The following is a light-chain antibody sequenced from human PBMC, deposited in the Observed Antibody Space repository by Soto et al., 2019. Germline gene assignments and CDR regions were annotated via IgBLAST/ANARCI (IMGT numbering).Light chain of an antibody. J-gene: IGLJ1*01. CDR1: SGDVGTYNL. Sequence: QSALTQPASVSGSPGQSITISCTGSSGDVGTYNLVSWYQQHPGRAPKLIIFEVNKRPSGVPDRFSGSKSGSTASLTVSGLQAEDEADYYCSSFAGSNNFVFGSGTKVTVL. CDR3: SSFAGSNNFV. V-gene: IGLV2-8*01. CDR2: EVN.